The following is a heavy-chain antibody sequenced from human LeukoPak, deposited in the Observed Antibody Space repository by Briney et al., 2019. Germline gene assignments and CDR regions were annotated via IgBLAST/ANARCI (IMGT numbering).Heavy chain of an antibody. V-gene: IGHV3-23*01. CDR3: ARRGGSSWSSFDY. CDR2: ISGFGGST. CDR1: GFIFKSYA. Sequence: AGGSLRLSCAASGFIFKSYAMNWVRQAPGKGLEWVSGISGFGGSTYYAASVKGRFTISRDNSGDTLFLHLDNLRVEDTAMYYCARRGGSSWSSFDYWGQGSLVTVSS. D-gene: IGHD6-13*01. J-gene: IGHJ4*02.